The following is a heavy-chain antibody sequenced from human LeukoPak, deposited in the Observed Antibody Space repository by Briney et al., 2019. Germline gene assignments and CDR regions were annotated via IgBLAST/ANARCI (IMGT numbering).Heavy chain of an antibody. V-gene: IGHV3-64*03. D-gene: IGHD6-13*01. CDR2: IISNGEST. CDR1: GFTFSGYA. Sequence: PGGSLRLSCSASGFTFSGYAMHWVRQAPGKGLEYVSAIISNGESTYYSDSVKDRFTISRDNSKNTLYLQMSSLRPEDMAVYYCVKSASTWYLFDYWGQGTLVTVSS. J-gene: IGHJ4*02. CDR3: VKSASTWYLFDY.